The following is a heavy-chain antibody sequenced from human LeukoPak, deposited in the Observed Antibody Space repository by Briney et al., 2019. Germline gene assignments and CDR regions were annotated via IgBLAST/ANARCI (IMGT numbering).Heavy chain of an antibody. CDR3: ARWRYYYDSSGYYYFDY. CDR1: GGSISSYY. CDR2: IYYSGST. V-gene: IGHV4-59*01. D-gene: IGHD3-22*01. Sequence: SETLSLTCTVSGGSISSYYWSWIRQPPGKGLEWIGYIYYSGSTNYNPSLESRVTISVDTSKNQFSLKLSSVTAADTAVYYCARWRYYYDSSGYYYFDYWGQGTLVTVSS. J-gene: IGHJ4*02.